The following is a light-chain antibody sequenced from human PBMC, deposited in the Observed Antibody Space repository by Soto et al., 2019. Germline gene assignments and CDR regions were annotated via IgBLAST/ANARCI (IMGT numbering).Light chain of an antibody. Sequence: EIVMTQSPATLSVSPGEGATLSCRASQSVGSALAWYQQRPGQAPKLLIYGASTRATGIPARFGGSGSGTEFTLTISSLQPEDVAAYYCQKYNSAPLTFGGETKVEIK. CDR2: GAS. V-gene: IGKV3-15*01. CDR1: QSVGSA. J-gene: IGKJ4*01. CDR3: QKYNSAPLT.